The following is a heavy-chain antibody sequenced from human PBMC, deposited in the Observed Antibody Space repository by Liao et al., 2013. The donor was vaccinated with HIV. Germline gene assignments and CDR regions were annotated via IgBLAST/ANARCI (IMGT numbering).Heavy chain of an antibody. CDR3: ARERGFFDN. CDR1: GGSISSYY. V-gene: IGHV4-4*07. Sequence: QVQLQESGPGLVKPSETLSLTCNVSGGSISSYYWSWIRQPAGKGLEWIGRISTSGSASYNPSLKSRVSMSWDSSRSRFSLNLNSVSAADTAVYYCARERGFFDNWGQGILVSASS. D-gene: IGHD3-10*01. CDR2: ISTSGSA. J-gene: IGHJ4*02.